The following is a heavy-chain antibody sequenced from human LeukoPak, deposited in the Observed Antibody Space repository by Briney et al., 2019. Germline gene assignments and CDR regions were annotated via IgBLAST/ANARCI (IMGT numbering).Heavy chain of an antibody. CDR3: ARAQHRQRGYYYDSSGYYRFDY. D-gene: IGHD3-22*01. Sequence: GASVKVSCKASGYTFTGYYMHWVRQAPGQGLEWMGRIIPILGIANYAQKFQGRVTITADKSTSTAYMELSSLRSEDTAVYYCARAQHRQRGYYYDSSGYYRFDYWGRGTLVTVSS. J-gene: IGHJ4*02. CDR1: GYTFTGYY. V-gene: IGHV1-69*04. CDR2: IIPILGIA.